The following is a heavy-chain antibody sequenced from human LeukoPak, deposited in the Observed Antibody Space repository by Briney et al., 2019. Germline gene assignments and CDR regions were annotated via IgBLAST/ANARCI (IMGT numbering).Heavy chain of an antibody. CDR1: GGSISSGGYY. J-gene: IGHJ6*04. D-gene: IGHD3-10*01. Sequence: PSGTLSLTCTVSGGSISSGGYYWSWIRQHPGKVREWIGYIYYSGSTYYNPSLMSRVTISVDTSKNQFSLKLSSVTAADTAVYYCARDQLAMVRGAKYGMDVWGKGTTVTVSS. V-gene: IGHV4-31*03. CDR2: IYYSGST. CDR3: ARDQLAMVRGAKYGMDV.